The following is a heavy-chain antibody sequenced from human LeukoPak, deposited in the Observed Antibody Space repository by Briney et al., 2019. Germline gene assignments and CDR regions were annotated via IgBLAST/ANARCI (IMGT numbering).Heavy chain of an antibody. CDR2: IYTSGST. V-gene: IGHV4-61*02. CDR3: ARLGGYSYGYYYYYYMDV. CDR1: GGSISSGNYY. J-gene: IGHJ6*03. Sequence: SETLSLTCTVSGGSISSGNYYWSWIRQPAGKGLEWIGRIYTSGSTNYNPSLKGRVTISVDTSKNQFSLKLSSVTAADTAVYYCARLGGYSYGYYYYYYMDVWGKGTTVTVSS. D-gene: IGHD5-18*01.